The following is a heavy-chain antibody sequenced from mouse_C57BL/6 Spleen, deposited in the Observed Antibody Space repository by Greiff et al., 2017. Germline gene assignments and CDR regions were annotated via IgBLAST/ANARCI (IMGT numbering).Heavy chain of an antibody. J-gene: IGHJ1*03. CDR1: GYTFTSYW. CDR3: ARGNGYYDWYFDV. V-gene: IGHV1-55*01. CDR2: IYPGSGST. Sequence: QVQLQQPGAELVKPGASVKMSCKASGYTFTSYWITWVKQRPGQGLEWIGDIYPGSGSTNYNEKFKSKATLTVDTASSTAYMQLSSLTSEDSAVYYCARGNGYYDWYFDVWGTGTTVTVSS. D-gene: IGHD2-3*01.